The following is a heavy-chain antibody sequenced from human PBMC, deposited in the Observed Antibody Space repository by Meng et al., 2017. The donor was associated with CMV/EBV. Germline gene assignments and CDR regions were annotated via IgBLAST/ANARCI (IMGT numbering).Heavy chain of an antibody. V-gene: IGHV4-39*07. D-gene: IGHD3-3*01. CDR2: IYYSGST. J-gene: IGHJ5*02. Sequence: LPLEESGPGLVKPSETLFLTCTVSGGSNSSSSYYWGWIRQPPGKGLEWIGSIYYSGSTYYNPSLKSRVTISVDTSKNQFSLKLSSVTAADTAVYYCASRITIFGVVTAFDPWGQGTLVTVSS. CDR3: ASRITIFGVVTAFDP. CDR1: GGSNSSSSYY.